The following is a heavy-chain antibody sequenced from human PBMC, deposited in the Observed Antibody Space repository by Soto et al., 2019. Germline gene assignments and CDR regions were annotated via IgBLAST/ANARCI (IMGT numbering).Heavy chain of an antibody. Sequence: VSLRLSCPASGFTFSRYWMHWVRQAPGKGLVWVSRINSDGSSTSYADSVKGRFTISRDNAKNTLYLQMNSLRTEDTAVYYCARHFHDYGGPAFDIWGQGTMVTVSS. V-gene: IGHV3-74*01. CDR2: INSDGSST. D-gene: IGHD4-17*01. J-gene: IGHJ3*02. CDR1: GFTFSRYW. CDR3: ARHFHDYGGPAFDI.